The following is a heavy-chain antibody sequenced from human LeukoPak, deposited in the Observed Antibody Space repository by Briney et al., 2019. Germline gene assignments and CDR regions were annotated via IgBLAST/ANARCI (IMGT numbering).Heavy chain of an antibody. CDR2: INPNSGGT. D-gene: IGHD3-22*01. Sequence: ALVKVSCKASGYTFTGYYMHWVRQAPGQGLEWMGWINPNSGGTNYAQKFQDRVTMTRDTSISTAYMELSGLRSDDTAVYYCARITYYFDSSGYLAFWGQGTLVTVSS. CDR3: ARITYYFDSSGYLAF. CDR1: GYTFTGYY. J-gene: IGHJ4*02. V-gene: IGHV1-2*02.